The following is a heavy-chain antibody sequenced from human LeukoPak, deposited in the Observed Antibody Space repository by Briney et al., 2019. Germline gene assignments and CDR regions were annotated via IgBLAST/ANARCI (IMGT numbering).Heavy chain of an antibody. Sequence: PSETLSLTCTVSSGSIIGYYWAWIRQPPGKGLEWIGYIQYSGTTEYNPSLASRAIISVDTAKDQFSLNLRSVTAADTAVYYCARDRAAGTLDFWGQGTLVTVSS. CDR3: ARDRAAGTLDF. V-gene: IGHV4-59*01. CDR1: SGSIIGYY. D-gene: IGHD6-13*01. J-gene: IGHJ4*02. CDR2: IQYSGTT.